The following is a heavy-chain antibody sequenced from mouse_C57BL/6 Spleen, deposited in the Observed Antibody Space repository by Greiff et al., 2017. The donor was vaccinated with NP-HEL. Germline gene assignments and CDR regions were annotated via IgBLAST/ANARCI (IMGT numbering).Heavy chain of an antibody. Sequence: QVQLQQPGAELVKPGASVKLSCKASGYTFTSYWMHWVKQRPGQGLEWIGMIHPNSGSTNYNEKFKSKATLTVDKSSSTAYMQLSSLTSEDSAVYYCARYYYGSSYDGYFDYWGQGTTLTVSS. CDR3: ARYYYGSSYDGYFDY. D-gene: IGHD1-1*01. J-gene: IGHJ2*01. CDR1: GYTFTSYW. CDR2: IHPNSGST. V-gene: IGHV1-64*01.